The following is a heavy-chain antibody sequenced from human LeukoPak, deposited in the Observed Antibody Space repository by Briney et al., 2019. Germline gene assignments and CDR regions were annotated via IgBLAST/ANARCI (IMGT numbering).Heavy chain of an antibody. CDR2: IYTSGST. J-gene: IGHJ4*02. V-gene: IGHV4-61*02. CDR3: ARVGGSGWYNDY. Sequence: SETLSLTCTVSGGSISSGSYYWTWIRQPAGKGLEWIGRIYTSGSTNYNPSLKSRVTISVDTSKNQFSLKLSSVTAADTAMYYCARVGGSGWYNDYWGQGTLVTVSS. CDR1: GGSISSGSYY. D-gene: IGHD6-19*01.